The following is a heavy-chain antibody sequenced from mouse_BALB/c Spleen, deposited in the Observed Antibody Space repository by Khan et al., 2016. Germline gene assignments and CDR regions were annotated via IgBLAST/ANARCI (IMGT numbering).Heavy chain of an antibody. J-gene: IGHJ4*01. D-gene: IGHD1-1*01. Sequence: VQLKQSGAESVKPGASVKLSCTATGFNIKDTYMYWVKQRPEQGLEWIGRIDPANGNTKYVPKFQGKATITADTSSTPAYLQLSSLTSEDTAVYYCARGLYYYGSSYYAMDYWGQGTSVTVSS. CDR1: GFNIKDTY. V-gene: IGHV14-3*02. CDR2: IDPANGNT. CDR3: ARGLYYYGSSYYAMDY.